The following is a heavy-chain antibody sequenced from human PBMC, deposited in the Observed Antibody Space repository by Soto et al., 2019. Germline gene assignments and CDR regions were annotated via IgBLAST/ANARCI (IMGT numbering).Heavy chain of an antibody. CDR2: ISGSGRNT. D-gene: IGHD2-8*01. CDR3: AKNGLSDSPSAIDS. V-gene: IGHV3-23*01. J-gene: IGHJ4*02. CDR1: GFTFSSNG. Sequence: GSLRLSFATSGFTFSSNGMSWVRQAPGKGLDWVSGISGSGRNTYYADSVKGRFTISRDNSKNTLFLQMNSLRVEDTAVYYCAKNGLSDSPSAIDSWGQGTLVTVSS.